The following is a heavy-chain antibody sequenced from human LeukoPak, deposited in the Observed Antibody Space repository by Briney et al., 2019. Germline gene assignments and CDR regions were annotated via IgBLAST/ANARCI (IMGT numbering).Heavy chain of an antibody. J-gene: IGHJ6*02. CDR3: ARDWGIAAAGTLPYGDYYYGMDV. Sequence: SETLSLTCTVSGGSISSSSYYWGWIRQPPGKGLEWIGSIYYSGSTYYNPSFKSRVTISVDTSKNQFSLKLSSVTAADTAVYYCARDWGIAAAGTLPYGDYYYGMDVWGQGTTVTVSS. D-gene: IGHD6-13*01. CDR1: GGSISSSSYY. V-gene: IGHV4-39*07. CDR2: IYYSGST.